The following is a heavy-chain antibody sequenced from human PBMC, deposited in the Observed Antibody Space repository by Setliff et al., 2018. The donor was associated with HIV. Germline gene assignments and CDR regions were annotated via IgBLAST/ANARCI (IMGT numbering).Heavy chain of an antibody. CDR1: GGSISSGGFY. CDR3: ARTLRAAAMGYFDY. J-gene: IGHJ4*02. CDR2: IFYNGSS. Sequence: PSETLSLTCAVSGGSISSGGFYWSWIRQHPGKGLEWIGYIFYNGSSYYNPSLKSRVTISVDTSKNQFSLKLSSVTAADTAVYYCARTLRAAAMGYFDYWGQGTLVTVSS. V-gene: IGHV4-31*11. D-gene: IGHD5-18*01.